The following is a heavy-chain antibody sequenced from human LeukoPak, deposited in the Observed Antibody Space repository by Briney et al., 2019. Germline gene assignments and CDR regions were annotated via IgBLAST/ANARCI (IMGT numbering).Heavy chain of an antibody. CDR1: GGSISSGGYY. D-gene: IGHD5-12*01. CDR3: ARAGRGYSGYDYGGGRGFDY. Sequence: PSETLSLTCTVSGGSISSGGYYWSWIRQHPGKGLEWIGYIYYSGSTYYNPSLKSRVTISVDTSKNQFSLKLSSVTAADTAVYYCARAGRGYSGYDYGGGRGFDYWGQGTLVTVPS. CDR2: IYYSGST. J-gene: IGHJ4*02. V-gene: IGHV4-31*03.